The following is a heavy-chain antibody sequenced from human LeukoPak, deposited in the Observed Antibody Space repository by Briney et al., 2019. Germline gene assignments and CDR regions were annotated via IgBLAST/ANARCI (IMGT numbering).Heavy chain of an antibody. CDR2: IYPGDSDT. CDR3: ARSAGTFRFDY. CDR1: GYRFTNYW. Sequence: GESLKISFKGSGYRFTNYWIGWGRPMPGKGVGWMGIIYPGDSDTRYSPSFQGQVTISADNSISTAYLQWSSLKASDTAMYYCARSAGTFRFDYWGQGNLVTVSS. V-gene: IGHV5-51*01. J-gene: IGHJ4*02. D-gene: IGHD6-13*01.